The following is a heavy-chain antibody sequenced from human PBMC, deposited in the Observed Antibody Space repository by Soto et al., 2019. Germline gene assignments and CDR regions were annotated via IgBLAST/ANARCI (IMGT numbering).Heavy chain of an antibody. J-gene: IGHJ4*02. CDR3: AKDKPAAGSQWLVPI. CDR1: GFTFSSCA. D-gene: IGHD6-19*01. V-gene: IGHV3-23*01. CDR2: ISDSGGTT. Sequence: VGSLRLSCAASGFTFSSCAMTWVRQAPGMGLQWVSAISDSGGTTHYADSVRGRFTISRDNSKNTLYLQLNSLEAEDTAIYYCAKDKPAAGSQWLVPIWGRGTLVTV.